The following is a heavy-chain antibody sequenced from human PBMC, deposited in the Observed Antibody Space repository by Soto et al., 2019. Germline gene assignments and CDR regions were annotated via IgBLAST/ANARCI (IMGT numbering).Heavy chain of an antibody. V-gene: IGHV1-69*06. CDR2: IIPIFGTA. CDR1: GGTFSSYA. J-gene: IGHJ6*02. CDR3: ASRYSYGYPPRYGMDV. D-gene: IGHD5-18*01. Sequence: SVKVSCKASGGTFSSYAISWVRQAPGQGLEWMGGIIPIFGTANYAQKFQGRVTITADKSTSTAYMELSSLRSEDTAVYYCASRYSYGYPPRYGMDVWGQGTTVTVSS.